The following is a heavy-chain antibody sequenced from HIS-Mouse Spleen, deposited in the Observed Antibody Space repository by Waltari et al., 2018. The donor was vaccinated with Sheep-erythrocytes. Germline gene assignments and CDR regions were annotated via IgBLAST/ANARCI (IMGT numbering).Heavy chain of an antibody. Sequence: EVQLVESGGGLVKPGGSLRLSCAASGITFSSYSMNWVGQAPGKGLEWVSSISSSSSYKYYADSVKGRFTISRDNAKNSLYLQMNSLRAEDTAVYYCARVASGATFDYWGQGTLVTVSS. D-gene: IGHD1-26*01. CDR3: ARVASGATFDY. CDR2: ISSSSSYK. V-gene: IGHV3-21*01. CDR1: GITFSSYS. J-gene: IGHJ4*02.